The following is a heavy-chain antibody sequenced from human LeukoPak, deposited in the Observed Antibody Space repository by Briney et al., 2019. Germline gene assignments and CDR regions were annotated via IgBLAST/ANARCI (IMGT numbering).Heavy chain of an antibody. J-gene: IGHJ5*02. CDR3: AICSTSSGHSVRWFDP. V-gene: IGHV3-30-3*01. CDR2: ISYDGSNE. Sequence: GRSLRLSCAASGFTFSSYAMHWVRQAPGKGLEWVAVISYDGSNEYYADSVKSRFTISRDNSKNTLYLQMNSLSAEDTAVYYCAICSTSSGHSVRWFDPWGQGTLVAVSS. CDR1: GFTFSSYA. D-gene: IGHD3-22*01.